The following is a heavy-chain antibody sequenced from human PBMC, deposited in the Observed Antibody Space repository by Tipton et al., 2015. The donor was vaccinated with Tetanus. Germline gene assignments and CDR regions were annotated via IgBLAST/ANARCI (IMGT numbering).Heavy chain of an antibody. CDR2: IYYGGAT. CDR1: GGSVNSGTYY. D-gene: IGHD6-13*01. J-gene: IGHJ4*02. Sequence: TLSLTCSVSGGSVNSGTYYWSWIRQPPGKGLEWLGDIYYGGATQYNPSLESRVTISMDRSKNQISLQLTSVTAADTAVYFCAGVTAQRTELYFDHWGQGTLVTVSS. V-gene: IGHV4-61*01. CDR3: AGVTAQRTELYFDH.